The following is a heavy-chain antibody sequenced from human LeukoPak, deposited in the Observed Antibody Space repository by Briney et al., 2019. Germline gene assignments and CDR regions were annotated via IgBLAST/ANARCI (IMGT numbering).Heavy chain of an antibody. Sequence: GGSLRLSCAASGFTFSSYSMNWVRQAPGKGLEWVSYISSSGSTIYYADSVKGRFTISRDNAKNSLYLQMNSLRAEDTAVYYCARAGYSSGWYKWYYFDYWGQGTLVTVSS. D-gene: IGHD6-19*01. CDR2: ISSSGSTI. V-gene: IGHV3-48*04. CDR1: GFTFSSYS. J-gene: IGHJ4*02. CDR3: ARAGYSSGWYKWYYFDY.